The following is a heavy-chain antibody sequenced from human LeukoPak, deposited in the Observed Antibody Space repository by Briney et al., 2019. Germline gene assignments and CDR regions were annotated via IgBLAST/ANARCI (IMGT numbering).Heavy chain of an antibody. CDR3: ARALGVGFGQNAYYFDH. J-gene: IGHJ4*02. CDR1: XXTLXDYY. Sequence: SVXXSXKVSXXTLXDYYIHWVRQAPGQGLEWMGRLNPNIGGTNYAQKFQGRVTMTRDTSTDTAYMQLSSLRSTDTAVYFCARALGVGFGQNAYYFDHWGQGTLVTVSS. V-gene: IGHV1-2*06. D-gene: IGHD1-26*01. CDR2: LNPNIGGT.